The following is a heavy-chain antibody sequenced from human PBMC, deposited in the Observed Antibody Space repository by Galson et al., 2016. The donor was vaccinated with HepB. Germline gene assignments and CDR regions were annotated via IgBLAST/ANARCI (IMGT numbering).Heavy chain of an antibody. CDR2: IDWDDDK. V-gene: IGHV2-70*11. CDR1: GFSLSTGGMC. J-gene: IGHJ3*02. Sequence: PALVKPTQTLTLTCTFSGFSLSTGGMCVSWIRQPPGKALEWLARIDWDDDKYYSTSLKTRLTISKDTSKNQVFLTMTNMDPVDTATYYCARQIVGTPLDAFDIWGQGTMVTVSS. D-gene: IGHD5-12*01. CDR3: ARQIVGTPLDAFDI.